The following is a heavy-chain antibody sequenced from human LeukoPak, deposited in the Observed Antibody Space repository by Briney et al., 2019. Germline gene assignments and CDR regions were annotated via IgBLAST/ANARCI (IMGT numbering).Heavy chain of an antibody. V-gene: IGHV1-8*02. J-gene: IGHJ6*02. D-gene: IGHD2-15*01. CDR1: GYTFTNYG. CDR2: MNPNSGNT. Sequence: GASVKVSCKASGYTFTNYGISWVRQATGQGLEWMGWMNPNSGNTGYAQKFQGRVTMTRSTSISTAYMELSSLRSEDTAVYYCARIRCGGNCFSYYYGMDVWGQGTTVTVSS. CDR3: ARIRCGGNCFSYYYGMDV.